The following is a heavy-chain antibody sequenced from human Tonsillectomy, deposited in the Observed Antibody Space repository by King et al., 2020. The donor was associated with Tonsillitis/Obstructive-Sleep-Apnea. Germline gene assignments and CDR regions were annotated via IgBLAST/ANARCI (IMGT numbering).Heavy chain of an antibody. V-gene: IGHV5-51*01. Sequence: EVQLVESGAEVKKPGESLKISCKGSGYGFTSYWIGWVRQLPGKGLEWMGIIYPGDSDTRYSPSFQGKVTISVDKSISTAYLEWSSLKASDTAMYYCVRRIEAGGWAKWFDTWGQGTLVTVSS. D-gene: IGHD6-25*01. CDR1: GYGFTSYW. J-gene: IGHJ5*02. CDR2: IYPGDSDT. CDR3: VRRIEAGGWAKWFDT.